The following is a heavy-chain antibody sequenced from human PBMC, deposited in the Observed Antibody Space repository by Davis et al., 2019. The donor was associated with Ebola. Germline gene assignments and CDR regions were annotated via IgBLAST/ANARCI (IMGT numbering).Heavy chain of an antibody. CDR3: ARGYGTVYPMDV. CDR2: INHSGST. V-gene: IGHV4-34*01. Sequence: PSETLSLTCAVYGGSFSGYYWSWIRQPPGKGLEWIGEINHSGSTNYNPSLKSRVTISVDTSKNQFSLKLSSVTAADTAVCYCARGYGTVYPMDVWGQGTTVTVSS. J-gene: IGHJ6*02. D-gene: IGHD2-2*02. CDR1: GGSFSGYY.